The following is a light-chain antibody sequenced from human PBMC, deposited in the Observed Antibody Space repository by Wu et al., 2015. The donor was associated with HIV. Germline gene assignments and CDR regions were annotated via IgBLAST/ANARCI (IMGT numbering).Light chain of an antibody. V-gene: IGKV1-13*02. CDR2: SAS. J-gene: IGKJ1*01. CDR3: QKYNTAPWT. Sequence: AIQLTQSPSSVSASVGDRVIITCRASQGISNALAWYQQQPGKAPQLLIYSASTLESGVPSRFSGSRSRTDFTLTISSLQPEDFATYYCQKYNTAPWTFGQGTKVEMK. CDR1: QGISNA.